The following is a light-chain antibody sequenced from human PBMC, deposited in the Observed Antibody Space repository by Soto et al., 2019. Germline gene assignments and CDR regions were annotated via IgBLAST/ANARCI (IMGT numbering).Light chain of an antibody. CDR1: QSISTY. J-gene: IGKJ1*01. Sequence: DIQMTQSPSSLSASVGDRVTLTCRASQSISTYLNWYQQKPGKAPDLLIYTASSLESGVPSRFSGSGSGTDFTLTISSLQPEDFATYFCQQSYSRPRTFGQGPRWIS. CDR3: QQSYSRPRT. V-gene: IGKV1-39*01. CDR2: TAS.